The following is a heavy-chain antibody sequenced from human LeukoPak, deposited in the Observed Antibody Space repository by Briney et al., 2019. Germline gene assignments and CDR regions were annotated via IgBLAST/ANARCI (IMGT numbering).Heavy chain of an antibody. CDR2: IKEDGSET. CDR1: GFTFRNYW. V-gene: IGHV3-7*01. Sequence: SGGSLRLSCAASGFTFRNYWMNWVRQAPGKGLECLANIKEDGSETYYADSVVGRFTISRDNAKNSLYLQMNSLRAEDTAVYYCARETPRRGETRDGYRWGQGTLVTVFS. D-gene: IGHD5-24*01. J-gene: IGHJ4*02. CDR3: ARETPRRGETRDGYR.